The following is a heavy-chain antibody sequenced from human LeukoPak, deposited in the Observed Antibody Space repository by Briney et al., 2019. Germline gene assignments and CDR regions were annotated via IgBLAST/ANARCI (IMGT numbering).Heavy chain of an antibody. Sequence: ASVKVSCKASGYTFTSYDINWVRQATGQGLEWMGWMNPNSGNTGYAQKFQGRVTMTRNTSISTAYMELSSLRSEDTAVYYCARAYSSGWFSRGYWYFDLWGRGTLVTVAS. J-gene: IGHJ2*01. V-gene: IGHV1-8*01. CDR1: GYTFTSYD. CDR2: MNPNSGNT. D-gene: IGHD6-19*01. CDR3: ARAYSSGWFSRGYWYFDL.